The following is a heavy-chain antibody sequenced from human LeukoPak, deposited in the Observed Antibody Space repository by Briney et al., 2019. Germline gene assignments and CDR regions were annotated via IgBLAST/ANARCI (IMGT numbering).Heavy chain of an antibody. CDR2: INTNTGNP. V-gene: IGHV7-4-1*02. J-gene: IGHJ4*02. D-gene: IGHD3-10*01. CDR1: GYTFTSYA. CDR3: ARGASGSGSYQRSTDFDY. Sequence: ASVKVSCKASGYTFTSYAMNWVRQAPGQGLEWMGWINTNTGNPTYAQGFTGRFVFSLDTSVSTAYLQISSLKAEDTAVYYCARGASGSGSYQRSTDFDYWGQGTLVTVSS.